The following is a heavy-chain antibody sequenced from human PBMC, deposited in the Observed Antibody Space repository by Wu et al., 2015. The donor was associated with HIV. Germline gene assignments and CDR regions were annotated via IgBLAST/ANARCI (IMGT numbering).Heavy chain of an antibody. CDR1: GYTFIDYY. CDR2: INPNRGGT. D-gene: IGHD5-12*01. Sequence: QVQLLQSGAEVKKPGASVMVSCKASGYTFIDYYIYWVRQAPGQGLEWMGWINPNRGGTKYAQKFQGRVTLTRDTAVNTAYLELNSLRSDDTAVYYCATERTVAITHFDSWDQGTLVTVSS. V-gene: IGHV1-2*02. J-gene: IGHJ4*02. CDR3: ATERTVAITHFDS.